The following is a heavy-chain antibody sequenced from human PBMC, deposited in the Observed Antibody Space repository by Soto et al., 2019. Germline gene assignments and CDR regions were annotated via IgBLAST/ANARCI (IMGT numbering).Heavy chain of an antibody. J-gene: IGHJ3*02. CDR3: ARPYRTTFVT. V-gene: IGHV4-59*08. D-gene: IGHD1-7*01. CDR1: GGSISSYY. CDR2: IYYSGST. Sequence: SETLSLTCTVSGGSISSYYLSWIPQPSGKGLEWIGYIYYSGSTNYNPSLKSRVTISVDTSKNQFSLKLSSVTAADTAVYYCARPYRTTFVTWAQGTMV.